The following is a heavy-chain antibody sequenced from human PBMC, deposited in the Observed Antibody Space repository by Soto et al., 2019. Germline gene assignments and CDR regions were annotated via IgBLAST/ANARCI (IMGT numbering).Heavy chain of an antibody. CDR2: ISAYNGNT. V-gene: IGHV1-18*01. J-gene: IGHJ5*02. CDR3: ARVLNARYCSSTSCYLDP. Sequence: ASVKVSCKASGYTFTSYGISWVRQAPGQGLEWMGWISAYNGNTNYAQKLQGRVTMTTDTTTSTAYMELRSLRSDDTAVYYCARVLNARYCSSTSCYLDPWGQGTLVTVSS. CDR1: GYTFTSYG. D-gene: IGHD2-2*01.